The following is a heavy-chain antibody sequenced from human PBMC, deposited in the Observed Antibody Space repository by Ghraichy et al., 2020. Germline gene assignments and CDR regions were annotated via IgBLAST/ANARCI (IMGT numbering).Heavy chain of an antibody. D-gene: IGHD2-15*01. CDR2: ISWDGGST. CDR1: GFTFDDYA. Sequence: GGSLRLSCAASGFTFDDYAMHWVRQAPGKGLEWVSLISWDGGSTYYADSVKGRFTISRDNSKNSLYLQMNSLRAEDTALYYCAKDLYCSGGSCYSEGYYYYGMDVWGQGTTVTVSS. J-gene: IGHJ6*02. CDR3: AKDLYCSGGSCYSEGYYYYGMDV. V-gene: IGHV3-43D*03.